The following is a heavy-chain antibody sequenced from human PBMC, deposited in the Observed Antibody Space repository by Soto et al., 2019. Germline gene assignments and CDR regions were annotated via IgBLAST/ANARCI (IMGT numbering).Heavy chain of an antibody. D-gene: IGHD3-22*01. CDR2: MYFGGSF. CDR3: ASSYYDSTGFAVDP. J-gene: IGHJ5*02. V-gene: IGHV4-4*08. CDR1: GASVSHGY. Sequence: QMQLQASGPRLVKPSETLSLTCNVSGASVSHGYWSWIRQPPGKGLEWIGFMYFGGSFNYNPSLKSRPARSMETSKNPSTMKLTSVTASGTAVYYCASSYYDSTGFAVDPWGQGTLVTVSS.